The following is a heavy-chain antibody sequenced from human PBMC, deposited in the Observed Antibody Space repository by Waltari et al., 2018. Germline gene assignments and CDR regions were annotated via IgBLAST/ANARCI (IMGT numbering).Heavy chain of an antibody. V-gene: IGHV3-66*01. CDR1: EFPGTNND. CDR2: IQKDGRT. CDR3: VRYEY. Sequence: EVQLVASGGGLVQPGGSLTLSCTVSEFPGTNNDISWVRQGPGKGLEWVSIIQKDGRTYYADSVRGRFTISRDSSRNTVYLQMNTLRAEDTAVYFCVRYEYWGQGTLVTVSS. J-gene: IGHJ4*02. D-gene: IGHD5-12*01.